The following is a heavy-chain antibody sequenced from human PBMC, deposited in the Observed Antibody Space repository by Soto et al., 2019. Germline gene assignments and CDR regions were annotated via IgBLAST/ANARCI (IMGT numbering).Heavy chain of an antibody. J-gene: IGHJ6*02. D-gene: IGHD4-17*01. CDR3: ARVNLDYGDYTAHYYYYGMDV. Sequence: PSETLSLTCTVSGGSISSYYWSWIRQPPGKGLEWIGYIYYSGSTNYNPSLKSRVTISVDTSKNQFSLKLSSVTAADTAVYYCARVNLDYGDYTAHYYYYGMDVWGQGTTVTVSS. V-gene: IGHV4-59*01. CDR2: IYYSGST. CDR1: GGSISSYY.